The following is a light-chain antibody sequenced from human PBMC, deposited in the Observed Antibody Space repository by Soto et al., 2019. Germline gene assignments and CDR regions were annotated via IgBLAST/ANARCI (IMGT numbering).Light chain of an antibody. CDR2: QTS. CDR3: HQRQSWPRT. Sequence: ELVLTQSPGTLSLSPGERATLSCRASQYINTRLAWYQHRPGQAPRLLIYQTSLRAAGIPARFSASGSGTDFTLTISDVQPEDFALYYCHQRQSWPRTFGQGTKV. V-gene: IGKV3-11*01. J-gene: IGKJ1*01. CDR1: QYINTR.